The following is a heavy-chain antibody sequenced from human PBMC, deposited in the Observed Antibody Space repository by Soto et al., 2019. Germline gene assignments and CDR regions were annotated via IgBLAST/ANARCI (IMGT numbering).Heavy chain of an antibody. V-gene: IGHV3-74*01. CDR1: RFMFSSYW. CDR2: INSDGGTT. CDR3: GRASEYSYGYHCYGMDV. J-gene: IGHJ6*02. Sequence: GGSLTLSCAASRFMFSSYWMHWVRQAPGKGLVWFSRINSDGGTTTYADSVKGRFTISRDNAKNTLYLQMNSLRAEDTAVYYCGRASEYSYGYHCYGMDVWGQGTTVTVSS. D-gene: IGHD5-18*01.